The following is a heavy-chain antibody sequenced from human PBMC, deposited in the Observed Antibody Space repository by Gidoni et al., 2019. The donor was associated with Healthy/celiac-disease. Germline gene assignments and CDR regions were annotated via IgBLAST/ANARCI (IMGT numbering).Heavy chain of an antibody. CDR1: GGSISSYY. Sequence: QVQLQESGPGLVKPSETLSLTCTVSGGSISSYYWSWIRQPPGKGLEWIGYIYYSGSTNYNPSLKSRVTISVDTSKNQFSLKLSSVTAADTAVYYCARYVDTARLGAFDIWGQGTMVTVSS. J-gene: IGHJ3*02. CDR2: IYYSGST. V-gene: IGHV4-59*01. D-gene: IGHD5-18*01. CDR3: ARYVDTARLGAFDI.